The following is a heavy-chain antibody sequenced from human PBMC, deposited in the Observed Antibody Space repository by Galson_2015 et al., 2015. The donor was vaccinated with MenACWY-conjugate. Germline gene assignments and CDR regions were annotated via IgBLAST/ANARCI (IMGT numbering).Heavy chain of an antibody. CDR1: GFSLSNARLG. D-gene: IGHD2-2*01. V-gene: IGHV2-26*01. CDR3: ARIPLCSSTSCYGFRPY. Sequence: PALVKPTQTLTLTCTVSGFSLSNARLGVSWIRQTPGKALEWLAHIFSNDEKSYSTSLKSRLTISKDTSKNRVVLTMTNMDPVDTATYYCARIPLCSSTSCYGFRPYWGQGTLVTVSS. J-gene: IGHJ4*02. CDR2: IFSNDEK.